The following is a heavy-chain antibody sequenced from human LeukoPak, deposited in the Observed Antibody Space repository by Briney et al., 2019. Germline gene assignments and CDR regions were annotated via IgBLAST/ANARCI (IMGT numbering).Heavy chain of an antibody. CDR3: ARERSYTFDY. CDR1: GNTFTGFY. V-gene: IGHV1-2*06. Sequence: ASVKVSCKASGNTFTGFYMHWVRQALGQGLEWMGRINPNSGGTNYAQKFQGRVTMTRDTSISTAYMELSRLRSDDTAVYYCARERSYTFDYWGQGTLVTVSS. D-gene: IGHD1-26*01. CDR2: INPNSGGT. J-gene: IGHJ4*02.